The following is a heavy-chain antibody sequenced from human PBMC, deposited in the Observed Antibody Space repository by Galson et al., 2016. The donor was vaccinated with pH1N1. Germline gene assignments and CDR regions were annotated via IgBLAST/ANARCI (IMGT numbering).Heavy chain of an antibody. V-gene: IGHV2-70*13. CDR1: GFSLNTSAWS. Sequence: PALVKPTQTLTLTCTFSGFSLNTSAWSVSWIGQPQGKALEWLQLINGHDEKNYATPLKTSPTISKDTSKNQVVLTMTNMDPVDTATYFCARWFGESLYGRHTGAFDIWGQGTMVTVSS. CDR3: ARWFGESLYGRHTGAFDI. D-gene: IGHD3-10*01. CDR2: INGHDEK. J-gene: IGHJ3*02.